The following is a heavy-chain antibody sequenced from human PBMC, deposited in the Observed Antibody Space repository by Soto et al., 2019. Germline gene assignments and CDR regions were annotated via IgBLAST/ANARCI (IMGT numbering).Heavy chain of an antibody. J-gene: IGHJ4*02. Sequence: GESLKISCAASGFTFSSYAMSWVRQAPGKGLEWVSAISGSGGSTYYADSVKGRFTISRDNSKNTLYLQMNSLRAEDTAVYYCASEEARHRIRGLFDYWGQGTLVTVSS. V-gene: IGHV3-23*01. CDR2: ISGSGGST. CDR3: ASEEARHRIRGLFDY. CDR1: GFTFSSYA.